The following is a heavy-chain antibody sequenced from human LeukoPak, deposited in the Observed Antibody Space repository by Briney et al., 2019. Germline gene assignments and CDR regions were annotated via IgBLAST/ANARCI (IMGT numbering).Heavy chain of an antibody. CDR3: TLTTFGVVYYFDY. V-gene: IGHV3-30*04. Sequence: SGGSLRLSCATSGFTFSSYAVHWVRQAPGKGLEWVALISYDGINQYYADSVKGRFIISRDNSKNTLYLQLNSLRLEDTAVYYCTLTTFGVVYYFDYWGQGTLVTVSS. D-gene: IGHD1/OR15-1a*01. J-gene: IGHJ4*02. CDR1: GFTFSSYA. CDR2: ISYDGINQ.